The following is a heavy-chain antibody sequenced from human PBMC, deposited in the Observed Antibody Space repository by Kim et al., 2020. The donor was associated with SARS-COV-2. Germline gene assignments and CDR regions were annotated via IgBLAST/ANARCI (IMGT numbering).Heavy chain of an antibody. CDR3: ARFAPMVRGVMRLDAFDI. Sequence: KSRVTISVDTSKNQFSLKLSSVTAADTAVYYCARFAPMVRGVMRLDAFDIWGQGTMVTVSS. J-gene: IGHJ3*02. V-gene: IGHV4-31*02. D-gene: IGHD3-10*01.